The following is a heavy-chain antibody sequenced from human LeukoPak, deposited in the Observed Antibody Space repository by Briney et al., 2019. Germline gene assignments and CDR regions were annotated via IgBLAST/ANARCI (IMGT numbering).Heavy chain of an antibody. V-gene: IGHV3-23*01. CDR1: GFTFSSYA. CDR2: IRGSGGST. J-gene: IGHJ4*02. D-gene: IGHD3-16*02. Sequence: GGSLRLSCAASGFTFSSYAMSWVRQAPGKGLEWVSTIRGSGGSTYYADSVKGRFTISRDNSKNTLYLQMNSLRAEDTAVYHCAKDGYDYVWGSYRYSDYWGQGTLVTVSS. CDR3: AKDGYDYVWGSYRYSDY.